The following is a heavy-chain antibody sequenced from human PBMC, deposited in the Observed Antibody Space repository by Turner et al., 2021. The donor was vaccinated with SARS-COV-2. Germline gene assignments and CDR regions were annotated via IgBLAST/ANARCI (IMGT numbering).Heavy chain of an antibody. CDR1: GFTVSSYS. CDR2: IRSSSSYI. Sequence: EVQMVESGGGLVKPGGSLRLSCVASGFTVSSYSMNWVRQAPGKGLEWVSSIRSSSSYIYYADSVKGRFTTSRDNAKNSLYLQMNSLRAEDTAVYYCARDVPTYYYDSSGYYTDAFDIWGQGTMVTVSS. J-gene: IGHJ3*02. D-gene: IGHD3-22*01. V-gene: IGHV3-21*01. CDR3: ARDVPTYYYDSSGYYTDAFDI.